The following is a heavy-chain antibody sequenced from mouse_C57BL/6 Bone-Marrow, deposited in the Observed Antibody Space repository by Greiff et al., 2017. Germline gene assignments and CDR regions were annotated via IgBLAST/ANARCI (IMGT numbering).Heavy chain of an antibody. J-gene: IGHJ4*01. D-gene: IGHD1-1*01. CDR1: GFTFSDSG. CDR2: FSNLAFSI. Sequence: EVKLMESGGGLVQLGGPLKLSCAASGFTFSDSGMAWGRQAPRRGPEGVAFFSNLAFSIYYADPVTGRFSISRENAKNTLYLEMGRLRSEDTAMYYCARRDYGSSPLSMNYWGQGTSVTVSS. V-gene: IGHV5-15*01. CDR3: ARRDYGSSPLSMNY.